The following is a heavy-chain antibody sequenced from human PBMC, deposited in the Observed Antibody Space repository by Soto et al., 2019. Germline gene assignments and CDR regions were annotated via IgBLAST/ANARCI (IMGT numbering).Heavy chain of an antibody. CDR3: AGLYYASGSPTLNHDAFDI. CDR1: GYTFTSYD. V-gene: IGHV1-8*01. J-gene: IGHJ3*02. Sequence: ASVKVSCKASGYTFTSYDINWVRQATGQGLEWMGWMNPNSGNTGYAQKFQGRVTMTRNTSISTAYMELSSLRSEDTAVYYCAGLYYASGSPTLNHDAFDIWGQGTMVTVS. CDR2: MNPNSGNT. D-gene: IGHD3-10*01.